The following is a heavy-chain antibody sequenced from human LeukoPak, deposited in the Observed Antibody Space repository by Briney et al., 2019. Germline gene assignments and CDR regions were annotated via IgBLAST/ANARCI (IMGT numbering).Heavy chain of an antibody. V-gene: IGHV3-30*02. CDR1: GFTFSSYG. CDR2: IRYDGSNK. CDR3: AKTQGIFVVVPAALDY. D-gene: IGHD2-2*01. J-gene: IGHJ4*02. Sequence: GGSLRLSCAASGFTFSSYGMHWVRQAPGKGLEWVAFIRYDGSNKYYADSVKGRFTISRDNSKNTLYLQMNSLRAEDTAVYYYAKTQGIFVVVPAALDYWGQGTLVTVSS.